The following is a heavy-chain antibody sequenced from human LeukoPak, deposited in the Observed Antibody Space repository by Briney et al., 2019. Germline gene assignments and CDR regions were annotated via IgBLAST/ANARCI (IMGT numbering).Heavy chain of an antibody. Sequence: PGESLKISCKGSGYSFTSYWIGWVRQMPGKGLEWMGIIYPGDSDTRYSPSFQGQVTISADKSISTAYLQWSSLKASDTAMYYCARQGGCSSTSCYFNWFDPWGQGTLVTVSS. CDR2: IYPGDSDT. CDR3: ARQGGCSSTSCYFNWFDP. J-gene: IGHJ5*02. D-gene: IGHD2-2*01. CDR1: GYSFTSYW. V-gene: IGHV5-51*01.